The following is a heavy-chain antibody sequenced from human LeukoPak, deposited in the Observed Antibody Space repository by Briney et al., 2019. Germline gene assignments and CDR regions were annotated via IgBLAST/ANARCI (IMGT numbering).Heavy chain of an antibody. CDR2: ISSRSSYI. CDR3: ATGPNGDYFDY. J-gene: IGHJ4*02. D-gene: IGHD4-17*01. Sequence: SGGSLRLSCAASGFTFSSYSMNWVRQAPGKGLEWVSSISSRSSYIYYADSVKGRFTISRDNAKNSLYLQMNSLRAEDTAVYYCATGPNGDYFDYWGQGTLVTVSS. V-gene: IGHV3-21*01. CDR1: GFTFSSYS.